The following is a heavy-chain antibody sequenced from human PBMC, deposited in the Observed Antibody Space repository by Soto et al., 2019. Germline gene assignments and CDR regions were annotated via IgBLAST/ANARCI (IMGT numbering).Heavy chain of an antibody. CDR2: INAGNGHT. J-gene: IGHJ3*01. Sequence: QVQLVQSGAEVMQPGASLKVSCKASGYTFTSYAMHWVHQAPGQSLEWMGWINAGNGHTKYSQKFQGRVTITRDTSASTAYMELSSLRSEDTAVYYCARGGNYDEWGQGTMVTVSS. CDR3: ARGGNYDE. CDR1: GYTFTSYA. D-gene: IGHD3-22*01. V-gene: IGHV1-3*01.